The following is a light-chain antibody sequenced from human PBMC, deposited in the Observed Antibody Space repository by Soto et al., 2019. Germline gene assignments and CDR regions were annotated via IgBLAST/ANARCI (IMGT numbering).Light chain of an antibody. CDR1: QSISSW. Sequence: DLQMTQSPSTLSASVGDRVKITCRASQSISSWLAWYQQIPGKAPKLLIYKASSLQSGVPSRFSGSGSETEFTLTITGLQPDDFATYYCHQYSRFPRTFGQGTKVDI. CDR2: KAS. J-gene: IGKJ1*01. V-gene: IGKV1-5*03. CDR3: HQYSRFPRT.